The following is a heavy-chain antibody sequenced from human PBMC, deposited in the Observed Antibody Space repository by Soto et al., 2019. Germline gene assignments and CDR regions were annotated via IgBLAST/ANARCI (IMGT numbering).Heavy chain of an antibody. CDR3: ARGKDTAMAYFDY. J-gene: IGHJ4*02. Sequence: QVQLQESGPGLVKPSQTLSLTGTVSGGFISRGDYYWSWIRQPPGKGLEWIGYIYYSGRTYYNPSLQSRVTISVDTSKNQFSLKLSSVTAADTAVYYCARGKDTAMAYFDYWGQGTLVTVSS. CDR1: GGFISRGDYY. CDR2: IYYSGRT. D-gene: IGHD5-18*01. V-gene: IGHV4-30-4*01.